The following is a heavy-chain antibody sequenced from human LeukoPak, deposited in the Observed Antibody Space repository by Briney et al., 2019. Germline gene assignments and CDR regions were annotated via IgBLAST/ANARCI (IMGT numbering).Heavy chain of an antibody. D-gene: IGHD1-26*01. Sequence: ASVKVSCKASGYTFTSYYMHWVRQAPGQGLEWMGIINPSGGSTSYAQKFQGRVTMTRDTSTSTVYMELSSLRSEDTAVYYCAKVWVGRLDAFDIWGQGTMVTASS. V-gene: IGHV1-46*01. J-gene: IGHJ3*02. CDR1: GYTFTSYY. CDR2: INPSGGST. CDR3: AKVWVGRLDAFDI.